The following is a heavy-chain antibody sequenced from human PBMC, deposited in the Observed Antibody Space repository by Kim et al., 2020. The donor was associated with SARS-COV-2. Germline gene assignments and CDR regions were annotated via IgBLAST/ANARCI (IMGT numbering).Heavy chain of an antibody. CDR2: IIPIFGTA. CDR1: GGTFSSYA. V-gene: IGHV1-69*13. D-gene: IGHD1-26*01. CDR3: ASRNTRAALAFYGMDV. Sequence: SVKVSCKASGGTFSSYAISWVRQAPGQGLEWMGGIIPIFGTANYAQKFQGRVTITADESTSTAYMELSSLRSEDTAVYYCASRNTRAALAFYGMDVWDQGTTVTVSS. J-gene: IGHJ6*02.